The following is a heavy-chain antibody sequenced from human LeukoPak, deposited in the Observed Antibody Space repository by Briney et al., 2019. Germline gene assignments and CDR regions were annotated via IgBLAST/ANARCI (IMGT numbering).Heavy chain of an antibody. D-gene: IGHD4-11*01. CDR2: IIPIFGTA. CDR3: ARDQDYSNYLDY. Sequence: ASVKVSCKASGGTFSSYAISWVRQAPGQGLEWMGGIIPIFGTANYAQKFQGRVTITADESTSTAYMELSSLRSEDTAVYYCARDQDYSNYLDYWGQGTLVTVSS. V-gene: IGHV1-69*01. CDR1: GGTFSSYA. J-gene: IGHJ4*02.